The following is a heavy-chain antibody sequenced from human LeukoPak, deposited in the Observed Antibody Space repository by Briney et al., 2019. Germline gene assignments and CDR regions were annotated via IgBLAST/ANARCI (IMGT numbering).Heavy chain of an antibody. J-gene: IGHJ4*02. Sequence: ASVKVSCKTSGYTFTSYYIHWVRQAPGQGLEWMGIINPSSGATNYAQKFQGRVTITADESTSTAYMELSSLRSEDTAVYYYARGAAAVAGGGYFDYWGQGTLVTVSS. CDR2: INPSSGAT. V-gene: IGHV1-46*01. CDR1: GYTFTSYY. CDR3: ARGAAAVAGGGYFDY. D-gene: IGHD6-19*01.